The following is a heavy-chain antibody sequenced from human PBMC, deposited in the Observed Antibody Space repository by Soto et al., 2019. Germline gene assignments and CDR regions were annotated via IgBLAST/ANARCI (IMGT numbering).Heavy chain of an antibody. J-gene: IGHJ6*02. Sequence: GASVKVSCKASGGTFSSYAISWVRQAPGQGLEWMGGIIPIFGTANYAQKFQGRVTITADESTSTAYMELSSLRSEDTAVYYCAKFHSRLAAVFSYSYNGMVVWGQGTTVTVSS. V-gene: IGHV1-69*13. CDR3: AKFHSRLAAVFSYSYNGMVV. D-gene: IGHD6-13*01. CDR2: IIPIFGTA. CDR1: GGTFSSYA.